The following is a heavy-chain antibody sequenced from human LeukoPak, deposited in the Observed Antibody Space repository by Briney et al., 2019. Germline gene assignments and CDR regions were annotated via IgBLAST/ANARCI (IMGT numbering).Heavy chain of an antibody. CDR3: ARGFFDSSGYSNAFDI. D-gene: IGHD3-22*01. V-gene: IGHV4-59*12. CDR2: IYYSGST. CDR1: GGSISSYY. Sequence: SETLSLTCTVSGGSISSYYWSWIRQPPGKGLEWIGYIYYSGSTNYNPSLKSRVTISVDTSKNQFSLKLSSVTAADTAVYYCARGFFDSSGYSNAFDIWGQGTMVTVSS. J-gene: IGHJ3*02.